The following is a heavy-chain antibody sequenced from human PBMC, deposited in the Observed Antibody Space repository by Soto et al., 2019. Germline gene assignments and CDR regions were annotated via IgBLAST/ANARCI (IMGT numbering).Heavy chain of an antibody. J-gene: IGHJ6*02. CDR3: AKDRAGLLWFGELFKSEFYYYYGMDV. Sequence: EVQLLESGGGLVQPGGSLRLSCAASGFTFSSYAMSWVRQAPGKGLEWVSAISGSGGSTYYADSVKGRFTISRDNSKNTLYLQMNSLRAEDTAVYYCAKDRAGLLWFGELFKSEFYYYYGMDVWGQGTTVTVSS. D-gene: IGHD3-10*01. CDR2: ISGSGGST. V-gene: IGHV3-23*01. CDR1: GFTFSSYA.